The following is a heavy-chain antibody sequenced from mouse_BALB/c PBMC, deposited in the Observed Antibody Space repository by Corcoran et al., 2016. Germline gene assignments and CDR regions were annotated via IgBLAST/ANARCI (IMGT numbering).Heavy chain of an antibody. CDR1: GYTFTDYV. V-gene: IGHV1-81*01. Sequence: QVQLQQSGPELVKPGASVKMSCKASGYTFTDYVISWVKQRTGQGLEWIGEIYPGSGSTYYNEKFKGKATLTADKSSNTAYMQLSSLTSEDSAVYFCARRAYYRYDGLDYWGQGTTLTVSS. CDR3: ARRAYYRYDGLDY. J-gene: IGHJ2*01. D-gene: IGHD2-14*01. CDR2: IYPGSGST.